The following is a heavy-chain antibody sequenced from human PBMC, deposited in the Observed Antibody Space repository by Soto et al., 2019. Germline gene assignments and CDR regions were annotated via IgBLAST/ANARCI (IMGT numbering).Heavy chain of an antibody. Sequence: QVQLVQSGAEVKKPGSSVKVSCKASGGTFSSYAISWVRQAPGQGLEWMGGIIPIFGTANYAQKFQGRVTIXXDXSXXTAYMELSSLRSEDTAVYYCAGDSPTVTTGYGMDVWGQGTTVTVSS. D-gene: IGHD4-17*01. CDR1: GGTFSSYA. J-gene: IGHJ6*02. CDR3: AGDSPTVTTGYGMDV. V-gene: IGHV1-69*12. CDR2: IIPIFGTA.